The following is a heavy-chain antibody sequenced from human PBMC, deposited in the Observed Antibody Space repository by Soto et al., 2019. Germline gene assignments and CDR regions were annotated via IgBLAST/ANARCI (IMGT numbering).Heavy chain of an antibody. J-gene: IGHJ4*02. CDR3: ARWRGAVTTPGFIGPLDY. Sequence: QGQLVQSGTEVKKPGSSVTVSCRASGATFSTLTISWGRQAPGQGPEWLGGITSICDTTKYAQKFTGRVTITADASTTTVVMELSSLISEDTALYYCARWRGAVTTPGFIGPLDYWGQGTLVTVSS. D-gene: IGHD3-3*01. V-gene: IGHV1-69*01. CDR1: GATFSTLT. CDR2: ITSICDTT.